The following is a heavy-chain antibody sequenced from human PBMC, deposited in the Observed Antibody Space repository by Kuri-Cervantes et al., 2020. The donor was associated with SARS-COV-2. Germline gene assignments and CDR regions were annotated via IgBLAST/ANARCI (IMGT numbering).Heavy chain of an antibody. D-gene: IGHD1-7*01. J-gene: IGHJ2*01. Sequence: GESLKISFAASGFTFSSYAMHWVRQAPGKGLEWVAVTTDDGTNKYYADSVKGRFTISRDNPKNTLYLQMNSLRTEDTAVYNCARGFELLQYFDLWGRGTLVTVSS. CDR2: TTDDGTNK. CDR1: GFTFSSYA. V-gene: IGHV3-30-3*01. CDR3: ARGFELLQYFDL.